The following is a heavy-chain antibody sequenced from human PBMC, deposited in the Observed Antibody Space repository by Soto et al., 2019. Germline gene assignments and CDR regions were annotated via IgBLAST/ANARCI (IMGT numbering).Heavy chain of an antibody. CDR1: GFTFSDCS. CDR2: LTRGGTS. V-gene: IGHV3-23*01. J-gene: IGHJ4*02. CDR3: TKRATTVPTPGNYFDS. D-gene: IGHD1-1*01. Sequence: EVHLLESGGGLVQPGGSLRLSCAASGFTFSDCSMSWVRQTPERGLEWVSTLTRGGTSYYADSVQGRFTVSRDNSKNTVSLQMHSLRAEDTALYYCTKRATTVPTPGNYFDSWGQGTLVTVSS.